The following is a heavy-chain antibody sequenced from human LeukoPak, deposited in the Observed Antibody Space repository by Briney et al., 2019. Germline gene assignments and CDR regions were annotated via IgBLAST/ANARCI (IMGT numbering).Heavy chain of an antibody. D-gene: IGHD6-19*01. CDR3: ARAIAVARYYFDY. Sequence: ASVKVSCKASGYSFTSNYIHWVRQAPGQGLEWMGWISAYNGNTNYAQKLQGRVTMTTDTSTSTAYMELRSLRSEDTAVYYCARAIAVARYYFDYWGQGTLVTVSS. CDR2: ISAYNGNT. V-gene: IGHV1-18*04. CDR1: GYSFTSNY. J-gene: IGHJ4*02.